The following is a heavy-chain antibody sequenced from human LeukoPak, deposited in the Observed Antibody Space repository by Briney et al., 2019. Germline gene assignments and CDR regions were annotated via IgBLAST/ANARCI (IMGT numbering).Heavy chain of an antibody. D-gene: IGHD3-3*01. V-gene: IGHV1-18*01. J-gene: IGHJ6*02. CDR2: ISAYNGNT. Sequence: ASVKVSCKASGYTFTSYGISWVRQAPGQGLEWMGWISAYNGNTNYAQKLQGRVTMTTDTSTSTAYMELRSLRSDDTAVYYCARDPYDFWSGYYFGYYYYGMDVWGQGTTVTVSS. CDR1: GYTFTSYG. CDR3: ARDPYDFWSGYYFGYYYYGMDV.